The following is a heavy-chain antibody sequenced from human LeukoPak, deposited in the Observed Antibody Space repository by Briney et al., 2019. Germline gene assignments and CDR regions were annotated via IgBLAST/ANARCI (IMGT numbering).Heavy chain of an antibody. Sequence: GGSLRPSCAASGFTFDDYAMHWVRQAPGKGLEWVSGISWNSGSIGYADSVKGRFTISRDNAKNSLYLQMNSLRAEDTALYYCAKDVHSSGRYYFDYWGQGTLVTVSS. V-gene: IGHV3-9*01. CDR1: GFTFDDYA. J-gene: IGHJ4*02. CDR3: AKDVHSSGRYYFDY. CDR2: ISWNSGSI. D-gene: IGHD6-19*01.